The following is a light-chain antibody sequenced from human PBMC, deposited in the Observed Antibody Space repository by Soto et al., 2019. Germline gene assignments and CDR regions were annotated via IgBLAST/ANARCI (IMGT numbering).Light chain of an antibody. J-gene: IGKJ3*01. CDR1: QSISNY. Sequence: DIQMTQSPSSLSASVGDRVTITCRASQSISNYLNWFQQKPGKAPKVLIFAASSLQSGVPSRFSGSGSGTNFTLTTSSLQPKDFATYYFQQSFTAPATFGPGTKVDIK. V-gene: IGKV1-39*01. CDR2: AAS. CDR3: QQSFTAPAT.